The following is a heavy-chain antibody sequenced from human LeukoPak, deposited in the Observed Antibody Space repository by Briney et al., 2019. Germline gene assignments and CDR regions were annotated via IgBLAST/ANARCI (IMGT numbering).Heavy chain of an antibody. CDR3: ARNGIAVAGLDY. CDR1: GGSISSYH. V-gene: IGHV4-59*01. CDR2: IYYSGST. J-gene: IGHJ4*02. D-gene: IGHD6-19*01. Sequence: SETLSLTCTVSGGSISSYHWSWIRQPPGKGLEWIGYIYYSGSTNYNPSLKSRVTISVDTSKNPFSLKLSSVTAADTAVYYCARNGIAVAGLDYWGQGTLVTVSS.